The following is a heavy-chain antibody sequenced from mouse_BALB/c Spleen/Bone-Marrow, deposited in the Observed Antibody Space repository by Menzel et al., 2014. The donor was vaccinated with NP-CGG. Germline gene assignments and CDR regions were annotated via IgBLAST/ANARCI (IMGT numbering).Heavy chain of an antibody. J-gene: IGHJ4*01. Sequence: EVKLQESGPELVKPGASVKMSCKASGYTFTSYIMHWVKQKPGQGLEWIGYINPYNDGTKYNEKFKGKATLTSGKSSSTAYMELSSLTSEDSAVYYCARRWLPYAMDYWGQGTSVTVSS. D-gene: IGHD2-3*01. CDR1: GYTFTSYI. CDR3: ARRWLPYAMDY. CDR2: INPYNDGT. V-gene: IGHV1-14*01.